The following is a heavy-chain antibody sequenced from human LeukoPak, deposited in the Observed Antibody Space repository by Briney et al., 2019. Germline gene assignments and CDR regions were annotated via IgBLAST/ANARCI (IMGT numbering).Heavy chain of an antibody. CDR1: GGSISSGGYY. CDR2: IYYSGST. D-gene: IGHD3-22*01. J-gene: IGHJ6*02. CDR3: AALGSGYQYYYYYGMDV. V-gene: IGHV4-31*03. Sequence: SETLSLTCTVSGGSISSGGYYWSWIRQHPGKGLEWIGYIYYSGSTYYNPSLKSRVTISVDTSKNQFSLKLSSVTAADTAVYYCAALGSGYQYYYYYGMDVWGQGTTVTVSS.